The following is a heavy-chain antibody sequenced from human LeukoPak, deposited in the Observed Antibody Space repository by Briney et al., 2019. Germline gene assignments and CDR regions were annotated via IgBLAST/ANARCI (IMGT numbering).Heavy chain of an antibody. D-gene: IGHD2/OR15-2a*01. Sequence: GGSLRLSCAASGFTFSSYAMSWVRQAPGKGLEWVSAFSGSGGSTYYANSVKGRFTISRDNSKNTLYLQMNSLRAEDTAVYYCARSGLSRFGFWGQGTLVTVSS. CDR2: FSGSGGST. J-gene: IGHJ4*02. CDR1: GFTFSSYA. V-gene: IGHV3-23*01. CDR3: ARSGLSRFGF.